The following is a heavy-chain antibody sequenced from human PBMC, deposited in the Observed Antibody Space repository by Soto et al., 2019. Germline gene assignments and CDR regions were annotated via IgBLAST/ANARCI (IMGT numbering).Heavy chain of an antibody. CDR1: GFRFDDYA. Sequence: EVHLVQSGGGFVQPGRSLRLSCAASGFRFDDYAMHWVRQAPGKGLEWVSGISRNSDSIGYADSVRGRLTISRDNAKNSLYLQMHSLRGEDTALYYCAKDTVAATGHDAFDIWGQGTMVTVSS. CDR2: ISRNSDSI. CDR3: AKDTVAATGHDAFDI. J-gene: IGHJ3*02. D-gene: IGHD2-15*01. V-gene: IGHV3-9*01.